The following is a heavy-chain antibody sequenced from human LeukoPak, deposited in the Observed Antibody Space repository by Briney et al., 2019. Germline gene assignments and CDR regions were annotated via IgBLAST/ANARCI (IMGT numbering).Heavy chain of an antibody. CDR3: AKGGYSAIDY. CDR2: ISGSGGST. CDR1: GFTFNRFY. Sequence: GGSLRLSCSASGFTFNRFYLHWVRQAPGKGLEWVSAISGSGGSTYYADSVKGRFTISRDNSKNTLYLQMNSLRAEDTAVYYCAKGGYSAIDYWGQGTLVTVSS. V-gene: IGHV3-23*01. J-gene: IGHJ4*02. D-gene: IGHD3-22*01.